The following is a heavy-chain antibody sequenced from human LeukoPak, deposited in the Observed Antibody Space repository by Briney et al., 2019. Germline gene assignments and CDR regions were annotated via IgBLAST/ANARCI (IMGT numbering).Heavy chain of an antibody. CDR1: GFTFDDYA. D-gene: IGHD3-10*01. CDR2: ISWKSGSI. CDR3: VKDKGYIGEDAFDI. V-gene: IGHV3-9*01. J-gene: IGHJ3*02. Sequence: GGSLRLSCAASGFTFDDYAMRWVRQAAGKGLEWVSGISWKSGSIGYADSVKGRFTISRDNAKNSLYLQMNSLRAEDTALYYCVKDKGYIGEDAFDIWGQGTMVTVSS.